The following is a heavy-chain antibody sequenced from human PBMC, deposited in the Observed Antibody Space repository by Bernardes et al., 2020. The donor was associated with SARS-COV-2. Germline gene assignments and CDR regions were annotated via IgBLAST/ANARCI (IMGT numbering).Heavy chain of an antibody. Sequence: GESLLLSCAASGFTFSSYSMNWVRQAPGPGLAWVSSISHTSPYIYDADSVKGRFTISRDNAKGSLYLQMKSLRAEDTAVYFCARGDGDNDYYYLDVWGKGTTVTVS. V-gene: IGHV3-21*01. D-gene: IGHD1-1*01. CDR2: ISHTSPYI. CDR1: GFTFSSYS. CDR3: ARGDGDNDYYYLDV. J-gene: IGHJ6*03.